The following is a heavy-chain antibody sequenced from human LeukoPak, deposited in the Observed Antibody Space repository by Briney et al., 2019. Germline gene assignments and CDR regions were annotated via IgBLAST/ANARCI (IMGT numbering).Heavy chain of an antibody. Sequence: SQTLSLTCGISGDRVSSNSAAWNWIRQSPSRGLEWLGRTYYRSKWYNDYAVSVKSRITINADTSKNQFSLQLNSVTPEDTAIYYCARSTSGWYQTDYWGQGTLVTVSS. CDR3: ARSTSGWYQTDY. D-gene: IGHD6-19*01. CDR2: TYYRSKWYN. CDR1: GDRVSSNSAA. V-gene: IGHV6-1*01. J-gene: IGHJ4*02.